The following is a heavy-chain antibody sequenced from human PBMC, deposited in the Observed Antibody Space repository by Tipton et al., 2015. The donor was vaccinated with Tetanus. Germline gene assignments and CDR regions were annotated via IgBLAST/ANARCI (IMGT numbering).Heavy chain of an antibody. CDR2: INYSGRT. V-gene: IGHV4-39*02. Sequence: QLVQSGPEVKPSETLTLTCIVSGDSMSGSAHYGAWVRQSPGKALEWIGSINYSGRTYYSPSLKSRVTMSVDTSKKDFSVRLGSVTAADTAVYYCARLREIVSRSGWSFDYWGQGILVTVSS. D-gene: IGHD5/OR15-5a*01. J-gene: IGHJ4*02. CDR1: GDSMSGSAHY. CDR3: ARLREIVSRSGWSFDY.